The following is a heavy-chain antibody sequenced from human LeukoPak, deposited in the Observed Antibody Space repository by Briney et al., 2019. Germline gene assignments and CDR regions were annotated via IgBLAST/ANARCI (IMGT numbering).Heavy chain of an antibody. V-gene: IGHV4-34*01. Sequence: SETLSLTCAVYGVSFSGYYWSWIRQPPGKGLEWIGEINHSGSTNYNPSLKSRVTISVDTSKNQFSLKLSSVTAADTAVYYCARGLGEWEPLYYFDYWGQGTLVTVSS. J-gene: IGHJ4*02. CDR2: INHSGST. CDR3: ARGLGEWEPLYYFDY. D-gene: IGHD3-16*01. CDR1: GVSFSGYY.